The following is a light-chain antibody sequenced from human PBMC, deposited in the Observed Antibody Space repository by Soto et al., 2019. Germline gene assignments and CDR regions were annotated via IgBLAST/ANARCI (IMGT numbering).Light chain of an antibody. CDR3: QQYNNWHQT. CDR2: DAS. CDR1: QSLRSS. V-gene: IGKV3-15*01. Sequence: ETMMTQSPDTLSVSLGERATLSCRASQSLRSSLAWYQQKPGQAPRLLIYDASTRATGIPARLSGSGSGTDFTLTISGLQSEDFAVYYCQQYNNWHQTFGQGTKVDIX. J-gene: IGKJ1*01.